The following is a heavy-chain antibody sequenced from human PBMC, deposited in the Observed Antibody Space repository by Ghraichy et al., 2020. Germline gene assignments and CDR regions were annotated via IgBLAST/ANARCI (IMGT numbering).Heavy chain of an antibody. J-gene: IGHJ4*02. D-gene: IGHD1-26*01. CDR1: GGSFSGYY. Sequence: SQTLSLTCAVYGGSFSGYYWSWIRQPPGKGLEWIGEINHSGSTNYNPSLKSRVTISVDTSKNQFSLKLSSVTAADTAVYYCARVGAGGDYWGQGTLVTVSS. V-gene: IGHV4-34*01. CDR3: ARVGAGGDY. CDR2: INHSGST.